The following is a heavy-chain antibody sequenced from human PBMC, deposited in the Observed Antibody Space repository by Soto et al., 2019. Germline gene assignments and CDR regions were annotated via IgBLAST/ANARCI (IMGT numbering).Heavy chain of an antibody. J-gene: IGHJ4*02. CDR3: ASELAAAGQGFDY. CDR2: IYHSGST. D-gene: IGHD6-13*01. CDR1: SGSISSSNW. V-gene: IGHV4-4*02. Sequence: SETLSLTCAVSSGSISSSNWWSWVRQPPGKGLEWIGEIYHSGSTNYNPSLKSRVTISVDKSKNQFSLKLSSVTAADTAVYYCASELAAAGQGFDYWGQGTLVTVSS.